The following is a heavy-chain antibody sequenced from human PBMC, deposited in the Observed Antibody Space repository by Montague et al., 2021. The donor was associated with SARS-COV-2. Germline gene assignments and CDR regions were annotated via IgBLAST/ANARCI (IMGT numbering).Heavy chain of an antibody. V-gene: IGHV4-59*01. J-gene: IGHJ4*03. Sequence: SETLSLTCSVSGGSISTYYWSWIRQPPGKGLEWIGYTYYSGSTNYNPSLKSRVTISIDTPKNQFSLELSSVTAADMAAYYCASPGGYCTGGSCYYVYWGQGTLVTVSS. CDR3: ASPGGYCTGGSCYYVY. CDR2: TYYSGST. CDR1: GGSISTYY. D-gene: IGHD2-15*01.